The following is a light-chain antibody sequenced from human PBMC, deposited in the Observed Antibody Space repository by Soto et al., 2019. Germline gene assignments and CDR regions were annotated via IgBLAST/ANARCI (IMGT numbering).Light chain of an antibody. CDR1: QTTSSW. CDR2: KAS. CDR3: QHYNSYSEA. V-gene: IGKV1-5*03. J-gene: IGKJ1*01. Sequence: DIQMTQSPSTLSGSVGDRVTITCRASQTTSSWLAWYQQKPGKAPKLLIYKASTFKSGVPSRFSGSGSGTEFTLTISSLQPDDFAAYYCQHYNSYSEAFGQGTKVDIK.